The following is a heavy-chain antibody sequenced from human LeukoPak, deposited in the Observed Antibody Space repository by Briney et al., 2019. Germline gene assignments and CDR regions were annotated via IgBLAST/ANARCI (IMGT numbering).Heavy chain of an antibody. J-gene: IGHJ4*02. CDR1: GFTFSSYS. CDR3: ARWEEAAGPIDY. Sequence: PGGSLRLSCAASGFTFSSYSMNWVRQAPGKGLEWVSSISSSSSYIYYADSVKGRFTISRDNAKNSLYLQMNSLRAEDTAVYYCARWEEAAGPIDYWGQGTLVTVSS. V-gene: IGHV3-21*01. CDR2: ISSSSSYI. D-gene: IGHD6-13*01.